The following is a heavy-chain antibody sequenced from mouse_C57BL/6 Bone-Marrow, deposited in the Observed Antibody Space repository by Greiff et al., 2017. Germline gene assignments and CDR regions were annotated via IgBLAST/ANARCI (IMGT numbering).Heavy chain of an antibody. V-gene: IGHV1-39*01. CDR2: INPNYGTT. CDR3: ARAILGRTEIWSFDV. D-gene: IGHD4-1*01. Sequence: SGYSFTDSNMNWVKQSNGKSLEWIGVINPNYGTTSYNQKFKGKATLTVDQSSSTAYMQLNSLTSADSAVYYCARAILGRTEIWSFDVWGTGTTVTVSS. CDR1: GYSFTDSN. J-gene: IGHJ1*03.